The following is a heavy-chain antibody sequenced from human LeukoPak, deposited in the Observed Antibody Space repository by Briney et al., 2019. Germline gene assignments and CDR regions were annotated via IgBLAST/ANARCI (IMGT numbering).Heavy chain of an antibody. J-gene: IGHJ4*02. D-gene: IGHD3-10*01. CDR3: ARHKLWFGEITFGY. V-gene: IGHV4-59*08. CDR2: IYYSGST. CDR1: GGSISSYY. Sequence: PSETLSLTCTVSGGSISSYYWSWIRQPPGKGLEWIGYIYYSGSTNYNPSLKSRVTISVDTSKNQFSLKLSSVTAADTAVYYCARHKLWFGEITFGYWGQGTLVTVSS.